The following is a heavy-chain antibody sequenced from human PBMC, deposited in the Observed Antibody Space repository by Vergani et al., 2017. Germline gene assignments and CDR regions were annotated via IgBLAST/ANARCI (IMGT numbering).Heavy chain of an antibody. D-gene: IGHD6-13*01. Sequence: QVQLQESGPGLVKPSETLSLTCTVPGGPISSYYWSWIRQPAGKGLEWIGPIYTSGSTNSNPSLKSRVTMSVATSKNQFSLKLSCVTAADTAVYYCARVSPGRAAAQGYYYYMDVWGKGTTVTVSS. CDR1: GGPISSYY. V-gene: IGHV4-4*07. CDR3: ARVSPGRAAAQGYYYYMDV. CDR2: IYTSGST. J-gene: IGHJ6*03.